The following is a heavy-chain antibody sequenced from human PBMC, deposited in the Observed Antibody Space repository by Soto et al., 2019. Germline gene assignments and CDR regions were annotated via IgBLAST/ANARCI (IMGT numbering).Heavy chain of an antibody. D-gene: IGHD2-15*01. Sequence: QVQLQESGPGLVKPSQTLSLTCTVSGGSIDSGGFYWNWIRQLPGKGLEWIGYIYYSERTDFNPSLKSRVTMSVDTSKNQFSLKLSSVTAADTAVYYCARRRSGDLDYWGQGTLVTVSS. V-gene: IGHV4-31*03. J-gene: IGHJ4*02. CDR3: ARRRSGDLDY. CDR1: GGSIDSGGFY. CDR2: IYYSERT.